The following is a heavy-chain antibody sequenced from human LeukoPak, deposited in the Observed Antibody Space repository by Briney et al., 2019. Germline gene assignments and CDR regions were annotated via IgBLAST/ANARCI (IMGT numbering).Heavy chain of an antibody. CDR2: IWYDGSNK. Sequence: GGSLRLSCAASGFTFSSYGMHWVRQAPGKGLEWVAVIWYDGSNKYYADSVKGRFTISRDNSKNTLYLQMNSLRAEDTAVYYCARPRYCSSTSCYDAFDIWGQGTMVTVSS. CDR1: GFTFSSYG. D-gene: IGHD2-2*01. J-gene: IGHJ3*02. V-gene: IGHV3-33*01. CDR3: ARPRYCSSTSCYDAFDI.